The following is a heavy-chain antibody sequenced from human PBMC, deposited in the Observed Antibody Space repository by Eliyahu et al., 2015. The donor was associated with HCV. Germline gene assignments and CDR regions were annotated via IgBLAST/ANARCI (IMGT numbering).Heavy chain of an antibody. Sequence: QVQLQESGPGLVKPSQTLSLICTVXGGXXSSGGYYWSWIRQHPGKGLEWIGYIYYSGSTYYNPSLKSRVTISIDTSKNQFSLKLSSVTAADTAVYYCAREDGQGYCSGGSCYGLTYWGQGTLVTVSS. V-gene: IGHV4-31*03. D-gene: IGHD2-15*01. CDR2: IYYSGST. CDR3: AREDGQGYCSGGSCYGLTY. CDR1: GGXXSSGGYY. J-gene: IGHJ4*02.